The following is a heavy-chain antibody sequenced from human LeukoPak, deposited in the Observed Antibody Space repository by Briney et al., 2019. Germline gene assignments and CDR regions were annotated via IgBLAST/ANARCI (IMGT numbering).Heavy chain of an antibody. Sequence: GGSLRLSCAASGFTFSSYGMHWVRQAPGKGLEWVAVISNDGSNKDYADSVKGRFAISRDNSKNTMYVQMDSLRAEDTAVYYCAKDVSSGYYGDYFDYRGQGTLVTVSS. CDR3: AKDVSSGYYGDYFDY. CDR1: GFTFSSYG. V-gene: IGHV3-30*18. CDR2: ISNDGSNK. J-gene: IGHJ4*02. D-gene: IGHD3-22*01.